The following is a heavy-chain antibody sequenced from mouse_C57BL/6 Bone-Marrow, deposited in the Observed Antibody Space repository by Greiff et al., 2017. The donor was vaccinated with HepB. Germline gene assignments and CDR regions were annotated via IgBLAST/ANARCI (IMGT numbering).Heavy chain of an antibody. CDR3: ARGGAITTVVGYYFDY. V-gene: IGHV1-18*01. CDR1: GYTFTDYN. D-gene: IGHD1-1*01. J-gene: IGHJ2*01. Sequence: VQLQQSGPELVKPGASVKIPCKASGYTFTDYNMDWVKQSHGKSLEWIGDINPNNGGTIYNQKFKGKATLTVDKSSSTAYMELRSLTSEDTAVYYCARGGAITTVVGYYFDYWGQGTTLTVSS. CDR2: INPNNGGT.